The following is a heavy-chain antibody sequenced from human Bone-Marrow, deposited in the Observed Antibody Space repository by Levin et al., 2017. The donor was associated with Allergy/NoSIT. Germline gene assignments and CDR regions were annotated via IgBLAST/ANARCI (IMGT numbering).Heavy chain of an antibody. CDR3: AKDQGAISRGIWDS. Sequence: RGESLKISCAASGFIFDNYAMAWVRQAPGKALEWVSILRFNGAEPYYAPSVEGRFTISRDNSKNTVFLHMNSLKTEDTATYYCAKDQGAISRGIWDSWGQGTLVAVSS. D-gene: IGHD3-10*01. J-gene: IGHJ4*02. V-gene: IGHV3-23*01. CDR1: GFIFDNYA. CDR2: LRFNGAEP.